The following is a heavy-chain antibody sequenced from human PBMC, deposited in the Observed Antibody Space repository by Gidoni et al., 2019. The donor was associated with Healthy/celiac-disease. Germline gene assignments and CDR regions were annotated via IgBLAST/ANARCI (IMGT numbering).Heavy chain of an antibody. CDR3: ARVSYGDYDY. CDR1: GFTFSSYA. Sequence: EVQLVESGGGLVQPGGSLRLSCAASGFTFSSYAMHWVRQAPGKGLEYVSAISSNGGSTYYANSVKGRFTISRDNSKNTLYLQMGSLRAEDMAVYYCARVSYGDYDYWGQGTLVTVSS. V-gene: IGHV3-64*01. J-gene: IGHJ4*02. D-gene: IGHD4-17*01. CDR2: ISSNGGST.